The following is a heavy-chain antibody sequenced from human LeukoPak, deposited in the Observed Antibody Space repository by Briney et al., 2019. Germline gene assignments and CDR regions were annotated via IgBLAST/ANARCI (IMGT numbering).Heavy chain of an antibody. CDR2: INHSGST. CDR3: ARLRVYSSGLIFDY. CDR1: GGSFSGYY. Sequence: SETLSLTCAVYGGSFSGYYWSWIRQPPGKGLEWIGEINHSGSTNYNPSLKSRVTISVDTSKNQFSLKLSSVTAADTAVYYCARLRVYSSGLIFDYWGQGTLVTVSS. V-gene: IGHV4-34*01. D-gene: IGHD6-19*01. J-gene: IGHJ4*02.